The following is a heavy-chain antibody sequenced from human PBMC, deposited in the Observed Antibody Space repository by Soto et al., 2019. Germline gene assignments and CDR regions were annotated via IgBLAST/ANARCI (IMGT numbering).Heavy chain of an antibody. CDR2: IYSSGRT. D-gene: IGHD2-15*01. V-gene: IGHV4-30-4*01. Sequence: QVQLQESGPRLVKPSQTLSLTCTVSGGSISSDNYYWSWIRQPPGKGLEWIGHIYSSGRTSYNPSLESRLTISIDTSKNQFSLQLNSVSAADTAVYYCARDRSHSPDCYDYWGQGTLVTVSS. J-gene: IGHJ4*02. CDR1: GGSISSDNYY. CDR3: ARDRSHSPDCYDY.